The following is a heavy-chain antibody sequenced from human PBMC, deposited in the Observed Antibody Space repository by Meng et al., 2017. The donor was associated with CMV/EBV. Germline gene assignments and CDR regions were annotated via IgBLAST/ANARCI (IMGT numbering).Heavy chain of an antibody. CDR3: AAEHYCSGGSCYGSSVGEGAFDI. CDR1: GFTFTSSA. Sequence: SVNVSCKASGFTFTSSAVQGVGQARGQRLAWVGWIVVGSGNTNDAQKFQERVTITRDMSTSTAYMELSSMRPEDTAVYYCAAEHYCSGGSCYGSSVGEGAFDIWGQGTMVTVSS. CDR2: IVVGSGNT. V-gene: IGHV1-58*01. D-gene: IGHD2-15*01. J-gene: IGHJ3*02.